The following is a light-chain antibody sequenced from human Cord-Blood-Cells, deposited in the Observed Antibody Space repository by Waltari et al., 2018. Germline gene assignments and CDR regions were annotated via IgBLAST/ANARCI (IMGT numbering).Light chain of an antibody. J-gene: IGLJ1*01. V-gene: IGLV2-14*01. Sequence: QSALTQPASASGSPGQPITISSPGTSSAVGGYNFAPWYQQHPGKAPKLMIYEVSNRPSGVSNRFSGSKSGNTASLTISGLQAEDEADYYCSSYTSSSTYVFGTGTKVTVL. CDR2: EVS. CDR1: SSAVGGYNF. CDR3: SSYTSSSTYV.